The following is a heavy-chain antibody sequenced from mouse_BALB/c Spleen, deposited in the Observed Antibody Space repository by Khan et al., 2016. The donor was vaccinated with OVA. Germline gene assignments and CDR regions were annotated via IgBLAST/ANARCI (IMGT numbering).Heavy chain of an antibody. CDR3: ARVDYGYGFAY. CDR1: GFTFTDYY. Sequence: EVELVESGGGLVQPGGSLRLSCATSGFTFTDYYMSWVRQPPGKALEWLGFIRKKASGYSTEYSASVKGRFTISRDNSQSILFLQMNTLGAEDSATYYCARVDYGYGFAYWGQGTLVTVSA. D-gene: IGHD1-2*01. V-gene: IGHV7-3*02. CDR2: IRKKASGYST. J-gene: IGHJ3*01.